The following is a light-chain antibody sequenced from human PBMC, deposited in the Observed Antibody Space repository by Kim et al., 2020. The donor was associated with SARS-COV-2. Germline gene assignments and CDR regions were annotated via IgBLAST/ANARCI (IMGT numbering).Light chain of an antibody. CDR3: QQHEDAPLT. CDR1: QRIPSKY. V-gene: IGKV3-20*01. Sequence: EIVLTQSPGSLSLSPGERVTLSCRANQRIPSKYLAWYQQRPGKAPRLLIYEVFKRATGIPDRFSGSGSGADFTLTISRLEPEDSAVYYCQQHEDAPLTFGGGTKVDIK. J-gene: IGKJ4*01. CDR2: EVF.